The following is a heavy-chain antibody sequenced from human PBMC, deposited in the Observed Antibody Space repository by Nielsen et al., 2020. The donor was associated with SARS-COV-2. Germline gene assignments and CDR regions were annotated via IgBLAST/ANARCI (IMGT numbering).Heavy chain of an antibody. V-gene: IGHV3-53*01. J-gene: IGHJ4*02. CDR2: IYTGGAT. D-gene: IGHD1-26*01. CDR3: ARDSTGGSYFPY. Sequence: GESLKISCAASGFTVSSYYMNWVRQAPGKGLEWVSVIYTGGATYYADSVKGRFTISRDNSENTVYLQMNSLRAEDTAVYYCARDSTGGSYFPYWGQGTLVTVSS. CDR1: GFTVSSYY.